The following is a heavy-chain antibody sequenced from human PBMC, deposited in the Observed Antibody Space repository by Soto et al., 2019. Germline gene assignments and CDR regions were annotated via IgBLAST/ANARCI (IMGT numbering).Heavy chain of an antibody. Sequence: GSGPTLVNPTETLTLTCSVSGFSLSNARLGVSWIRQPPGKALEWLAHIFSNDEKSYSTSLKSRLTISKDTSKSQVVLTMTNMDPVDTATYYCARVGYDFWSGSGLGSFDFWGQGTMVTVSS. J-gene: IGHJ3*01. CDR2: IFSNDEK. D-gene: IGHD3-3*01. CDR1: GFSLSNARLG. V-gene: IGHV2-26*01. CDR3: ARVGYDFWSGSGLGSFDF.